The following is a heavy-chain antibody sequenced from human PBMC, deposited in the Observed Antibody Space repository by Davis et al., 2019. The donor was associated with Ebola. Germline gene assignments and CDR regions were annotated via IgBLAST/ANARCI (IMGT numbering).Heavy chain of an antibody. Sequence: SETLSLTCTVSGGSISSGGSYWSWTCQHPGKGLARIGSIYYRGSTFYNPSLRGRVTISVDTSKNQFSLKLSSVTAADTAVYYCARETLYRRTKYFQHWGQGTLVTVSS. CDR2: IYYRGST. CDR3: ARETLYRRTKYFQH. CDR1: GGSISSGGSY. D-gene: IGHD2/OR15-2a*01. J-gene: IGHJ1*01. V-gene: IGHV4-31*03.